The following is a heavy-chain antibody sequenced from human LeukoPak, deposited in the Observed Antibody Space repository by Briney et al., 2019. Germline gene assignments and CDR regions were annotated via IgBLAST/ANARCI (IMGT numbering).Heavy chain of an antibody. V-gene: IGHV3-30*18. CDR1: GFTFSSYG. D-gene: IGHD6-13*01. CDR3: AKDSAAAGISSDY. Sequence: GGSLRLSCAASGFTFSSYGMHWVRQAPGKGLEWVAVISYDGSNKYYADSVKGRFTISRVNSKNTLYLQMNSLRAEDTAVYYCAKDSAAAGISSDYWGQGTLVTVSS. CDR2: ISYDGSNK. J-gene: IGHJ4*02.